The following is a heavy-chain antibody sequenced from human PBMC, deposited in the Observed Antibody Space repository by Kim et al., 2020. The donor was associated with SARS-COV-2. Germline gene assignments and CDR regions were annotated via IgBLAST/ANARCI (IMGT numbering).Heavy chain of an antibody. J-gene: IGHJ4*02. V-gene: IGHV4-59*13. CDR2: IYYSGST. Sequence: SETLSLTCTVSGGSISSYYWSWIRQPPGKGLEWIGYIYYSGSTNYNPSLKSRVTISVDTSKNQFSLKLSSVTAADTAVYYCARENYYYGSGSYDYWGQGTLVTVSS. CDR3: ARENYYYGSGSYDY. CDR1: GGSISSYY. D-gene: IGHD3-10*01.